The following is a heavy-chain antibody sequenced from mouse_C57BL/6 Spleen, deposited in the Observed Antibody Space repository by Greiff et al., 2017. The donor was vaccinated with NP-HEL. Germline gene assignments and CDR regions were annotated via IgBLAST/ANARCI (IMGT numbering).Heavy chain of an antibody. CDR3: ARGGFRGYFDV. J-gene: IGHJ1*03. CDR1: GFSLTSYG. CDR2: IWSGGST. Sequence: VQLQQSGPGLVQPSQSLSITCTVSGFSLTSYGVHWVRQSPGKGLEWLGVIWSGGSTDYNAAFISRLSISKDNSKSQVFFKMNSLQADDTAIYYCARGGFRGYFDVWGTGTTVTVSS. V-gene: IGHV2-2*01.